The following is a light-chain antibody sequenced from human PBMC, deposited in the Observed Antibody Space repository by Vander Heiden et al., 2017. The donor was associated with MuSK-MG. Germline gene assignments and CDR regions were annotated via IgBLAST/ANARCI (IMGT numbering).Light chain of an antibody. CDR1: QSISSN. CDR3: QQYDNWLIT. V-gene: IGKV3-15*01. CDR2: GAS. Sequence: EIVMTQSPATLSVSPGERATLSCRASQSISSNLAWYQQKPGQAPRLLIYGASTRTTDIPARFSGSGSGTEFTLTISSLQSEDFAVYYCQQYDNWLITFGQGTRLXIK. J-gene: IGKJ5*01.